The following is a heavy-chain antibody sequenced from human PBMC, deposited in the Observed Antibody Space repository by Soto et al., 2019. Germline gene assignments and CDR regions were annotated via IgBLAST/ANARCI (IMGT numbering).Heavy chain of an antibody. J-gene: IGHJ4*02. D-gene: IGHD4-17*01. V-gene: IGHV3-30*03. CDR3: ARSSIGDYEDY. CDR2: ISYDGSNK. Sequence: PGGSLRLSCAASGFTFSSYGMHWVRQAPGKGLEWVAVISYDGSNKYYADSVKGRFTISRDNSKNTLYLQMNSLRAEDTAVYYCARSSIGDYEDYWGQGTLVTVSS. CDR1: GFTFSSYG.